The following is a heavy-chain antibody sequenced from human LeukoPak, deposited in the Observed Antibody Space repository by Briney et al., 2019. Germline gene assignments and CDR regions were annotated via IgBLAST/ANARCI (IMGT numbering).Heavy chain of an antibody. CDR1: RFTSNKYT. CDR3: ARVGMLSIGGYLGYFDY. J-gene: IGHJ4*02. Sequence: GGSLRLSCAASRFTSNKYTMRSVRQAPGKGLEYVSSISSDGGGTYYSNSVKGRFTISRDNSKNTLYLQMGSLRAEDMAVYYCARVGMLSIGGYLGYFDYWGQGTLVTVSS. V-gene: IGHV3-64*01. CDR2: ISSDGGGT. D-gene: IGHD6-6*01.